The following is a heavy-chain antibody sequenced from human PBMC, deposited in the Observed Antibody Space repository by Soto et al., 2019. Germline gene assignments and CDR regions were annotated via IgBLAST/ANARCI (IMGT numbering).Heavy chain of an antibody. Sequence: GGSLRLSCAASGFTFSSYSMNWVRQAPGKGLEWVSSISSSSSYIYYADSRKGRFTISRDNAKNSLYLQMNSLRAEDKAVYYCARDLLNYCSGGSCYSHYYYYMDVWGKGTTVTVSS. D-gene: IGHD2-15*01. J-gene: IGHJ6*03. V-gene: IGHV3-21*01. CDR3: ARDLLNYCSGGSCYSHYYYYMDV. CDR1: GFTFSSYS. CDR2: ISSSSSYI.